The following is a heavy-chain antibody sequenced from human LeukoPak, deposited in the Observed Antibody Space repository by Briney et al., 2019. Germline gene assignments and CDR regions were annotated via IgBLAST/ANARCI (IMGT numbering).Heavy chain of an antibody. V-gene: IGHV1-69*05. CDR2: IIPIFGTA. Sequence: ASVKVSCKASGGTFSSYAISWVRQAPGQGLEWMGGIIPIFGTANYAQKFQGRVTITTDESTSTAYMELSSLRSEDTAVYYCARAPTGNSDFDYWGQGTLVTVSS. J-gene: IGHJ4*02. CDR1: GGTFSSYA. D-gene: IGHD4-23*01. CDR3: ARAPTGNSDFDY.